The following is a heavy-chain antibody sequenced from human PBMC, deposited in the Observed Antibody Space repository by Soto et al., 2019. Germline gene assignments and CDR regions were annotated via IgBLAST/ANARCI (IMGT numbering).Heavy chain of an antibody. J-gene: IGHJ6*04. V-gene: IGHV1-2*04. Sequence: QVQLVQSGAEVKKPGASVKVSCKASGYTFTGYYMHWLRQAPGQWLEWMGWINPNGGVTNDAQKFQGWVTMTRDTSINTAYQELRRPRSDDKAVYYCARGWGRGYIYVYHYYVMDVWGKVNTLTVSS. D-gene: IGHD5-18*01. CDR3: ARGWGRGYIYVYHYYVMDV. CDR2: INPNGGVT. CDR1: GYTFTGYY.